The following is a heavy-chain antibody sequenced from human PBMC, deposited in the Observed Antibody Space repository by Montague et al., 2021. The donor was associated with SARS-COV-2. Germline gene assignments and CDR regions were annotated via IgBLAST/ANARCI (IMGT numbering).Heavy chain of an antibody. V-gene: IGHV4-59*12. Sequence: SETLSLTCTVSGGSISPYYWSWIRQSPGKGLECIGYTSYSGSTDYNTSLKSRVTISIDTSKNQFSSMLSSVTAADTAVYYCASLGEYYESPYYYYAMDVRGQGITVTVSS. CDR1: GGSISPYY. D-gene: IGHD3-3*01. CDR3: ASLGEYYESPYYYYAMDV. J-gene: IGHJ6*02. CDR2: TSYSGST.